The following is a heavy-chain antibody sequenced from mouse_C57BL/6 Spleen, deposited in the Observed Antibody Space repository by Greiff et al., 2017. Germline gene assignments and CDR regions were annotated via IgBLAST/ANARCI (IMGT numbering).Heavy chain of an antibody. CDR3: ARHGSSPFDY. D-gene: IGHD1-1*01. CDR2: IHPNSGST. V-gene: IGHV1-64*01. J-gene: IGHJ2*01. CDR1: GYTFTSYW. Sequence: VQLQESGAELVKPGASVKLSCKASGYTFTSYWMHWVKQRPGQGLEWIGMIHPNSGSTNYNEKFKSKATLTVDKSSSTAYMQLSSLTSEDSAVYYCARHGSSPFDYWGQGTTLTVSS.